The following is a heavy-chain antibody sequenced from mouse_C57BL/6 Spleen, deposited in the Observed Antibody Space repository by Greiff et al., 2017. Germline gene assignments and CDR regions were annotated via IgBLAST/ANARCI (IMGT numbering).Heavy chain of an antibody. CDR2: IHPNSGST. CDR1: GYTFTSYW. J-gene: IGHJ2*01. Sequence: QVQLKQPGAELVKPGASVKLSCKASGYTFTSYWMHWVKQRPGQGLEWIGMIHPNSGSTNYNEKFKSKATLTVDKSSSTAYMQLSSLTSEDSAVYYCARGYYGSSYLDYWGQGTTLTVSS. CDR3: ARGYYGSSYLDY. V-gene: IGHV1-64*01. D-gene: IGHD1-1*01.